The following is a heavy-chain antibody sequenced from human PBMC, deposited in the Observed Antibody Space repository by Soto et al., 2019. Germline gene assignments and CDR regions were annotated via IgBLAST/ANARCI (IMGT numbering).Heavy chain of an antibody. J-gene: IGHJ4*02. Sequence: QVQLQQSGPGLVKPSQTLSLTCAISGDSVSSNSAAWNWIRQSPSRGLEWLGRTYYRSKWYNDYAVSVKSRITITPDTSKNQFSLQLNSVTPEDTAVYYCARGTERTGIAAADLFDYWGQGTLVTVSS. CDR3: ARGTERTGIAAADLFDY. D-gene: IGHD6-13*01. V-gene: IGHV6-1*01. CDR2: TYYRSKWYN. CDR1: GDSVSSNSAA.